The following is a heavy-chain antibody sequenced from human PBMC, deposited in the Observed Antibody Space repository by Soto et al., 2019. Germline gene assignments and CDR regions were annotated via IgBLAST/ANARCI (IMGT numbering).Heavy chain of an antibody. Sequence: QLQLQESGPGLVKPSETLSLTCTVSGGSISSSSYYWGWIRQPPGKGLEWIGSIYYSGSTYYNPSLKSRVTISVDTSKNQFSLKLSSVTAADTAVYYCARHDRKDHYDFWSGYRQSNWFDPWGQGTLVTVSS. V-gene: IGHV4-39*01. CDR3: ARHDRKDHYDFWSGYRQSNWFDP. J-gene: IGHJ5*02. D-gene: IGHD3-3*01. CDR2: IYYSGST. CDR1: GGSISSSSYY.